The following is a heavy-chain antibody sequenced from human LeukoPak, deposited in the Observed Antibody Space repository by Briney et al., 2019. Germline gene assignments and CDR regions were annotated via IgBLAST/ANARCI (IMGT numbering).Heavy chain of an antibody. J-gene: IGHJ4*02. D-gene: IGHD5-12*01. CDR1: GGSIRSSLYY. CDR3: ARQDSGYKRTYYFDY. V-gene: IGHV4-39*01. Sequence: ETLSLTCTVSGGSIRSSLYYWGWIRQPSGKGLEWIGSIYYSGRTYYNPSLESRVTISVDTSNNQFSLNVTSVTAADTAVYYCARQDSGYKRTYYFDYWGQGNLVTVSS. CDR2: IYYSGRT.